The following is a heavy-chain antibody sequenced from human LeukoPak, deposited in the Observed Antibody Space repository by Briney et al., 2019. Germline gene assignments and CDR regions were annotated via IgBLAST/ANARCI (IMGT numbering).Heavy chain of an antibody. CDR2: INPSGGGT. D-gene: IGHD3-22*01. V-gene: IGHV1-46*01. Sequence: ASVKVSCKASGYTFTSYSIHWVRQAPGQGLVWMGIINPSGGGTTYAQNYQGRVTMTRDMSTSTVYMELSNLTSEDTAIYYCARNPLYDRSGSYYYYYMDVWGKGTTVTVSS. CDR1: GYTFTSYS. J-gene: IGHJ6*03. CDR3: ARNPLYDRSGSYYYYYMDV.